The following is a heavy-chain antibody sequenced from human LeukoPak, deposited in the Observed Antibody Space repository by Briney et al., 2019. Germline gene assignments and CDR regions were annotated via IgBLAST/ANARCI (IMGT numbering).Heavy chain of an antibody. V-gene: IGHV4-34*01. Sequence: PSETLSLACAVYGGSFSGYYWSWIRQPPGKGLEWIGEINHSGSTNYNPSLKSRVTISADTSKNQFSLKLSTVTAADTAVYYCARSPGWFVPWGQGTLVTVSS. CDR1: GGSFSGYY. CDR2: INHSGST. J-gene: IGHJ5*02. D-gene: IGHD7-27*01. CDR3: ARSPGWFVP.